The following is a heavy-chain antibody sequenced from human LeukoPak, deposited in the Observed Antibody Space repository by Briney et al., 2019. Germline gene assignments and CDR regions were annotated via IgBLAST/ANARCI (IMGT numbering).Heavy chain of an antibody. Sequence: PGGSLRLSCAASGFTFSSYAMSWVRQAPGKGLEWVSAISGSGGSTYYADSVKGRFTISRDNSKNTLYLQMNSLRAEDTAVYYCVAHYYDSSGSDYWGQGTLVTVSS. D-gene: IGHD3-22*01. CDR2: ISGSGGST. V-gene: IGHV3-23*01. CDR1: GFTFSSYA. CDR3: VAHYYDSSGSDY. J-gene: IGHJ4*02.